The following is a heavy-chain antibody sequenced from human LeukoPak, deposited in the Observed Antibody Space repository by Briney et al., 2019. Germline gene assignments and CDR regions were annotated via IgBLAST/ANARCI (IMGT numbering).Heavy chain of an antibody. J-gene: IGHJ5*02. Sequence: SETLSLTCAVYDGSFSGYYWSWIRQPPGKGLEWIGEINHSGSTNYNPSLKSRVTISVDTSKNQFSLKLSSVTAADTAVYYCARGSQDIVVVPAARHGWWFDPWGQGTLVTVSS. D-gene: IGHD2-2*01. CDR3: ARGSQDIVVVPAARHGWWFDP. V-gene: IGHV4-34*01. CDR1: DGSFSGYY. CDR2: INHSGST.